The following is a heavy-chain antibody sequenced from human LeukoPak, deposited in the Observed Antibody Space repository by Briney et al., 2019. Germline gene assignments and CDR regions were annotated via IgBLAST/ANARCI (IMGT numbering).Heavy chain of an antibody. CDR3: AKALYYDILTGYYKWAFDY. D-gene: IGHD3-9*01. J-gene: IGHJ4*02. V-gene: IGHV3-23*01. CDR1: GFTFSSYA. CDR2: ISGSGGST. Sequence: GGSLRLSCAASGFTFSSYAMSWVRQAPGKGLEWVSAISGSGGSTYYADSVEGRFTISRDNSKNTLYLQMNSLRAEDTAVYYCAKALYYDILTGYYKWAFDYWGQGTLVTVSS.